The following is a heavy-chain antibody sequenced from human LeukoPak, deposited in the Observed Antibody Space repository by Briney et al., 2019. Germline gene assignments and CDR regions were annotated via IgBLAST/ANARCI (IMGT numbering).Heavy chain of an antibody. CDR3: ARGRSGGAFDI. CDR1: GFTFSSYT. D-gene: IGHD3-10*01. Sequence: GRSLRLSCAASGFTFSSYTMHWVRQAPGKGLEWVAVISYDGSNKYYADSVKGRFTISRDNSKNTLYLQMNSLRAEDTAVYYCARGRSGGAFDIWGQGTMVTVSS. J-gene: IGHJ3*02. CDR2: ISYDGSNK. V-gene: IGHV3-30-3*01.